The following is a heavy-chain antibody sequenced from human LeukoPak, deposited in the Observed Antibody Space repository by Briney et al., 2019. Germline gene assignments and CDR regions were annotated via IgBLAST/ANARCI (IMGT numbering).Heavy chain of an antibody. CDR1: RYTFTDFY. CDR3: ARPGRSGFYTRWWFDP. Sequence: ASVKVSCKASRYTFTDFYIHWVRQAPGQGLEWMGWTNPNSGGTNFAQKFQGRVTMNRDTSINTAYMELSSLIPDDTAVYYCARPGRSGFYTRWWFDPWGQGTLVTVSS. J-gene: IGHJ5*02. CDR2: TNPNSGGT. D-gene: IGHD3-3*01. V-gene: IGHV1-2*02.